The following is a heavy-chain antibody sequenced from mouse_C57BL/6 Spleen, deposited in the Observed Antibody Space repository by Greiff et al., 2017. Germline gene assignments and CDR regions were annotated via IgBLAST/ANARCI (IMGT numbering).Heavy chain of an antibody. Sequence: VQLQQSGAELVKPGASVKISCKASGYAFSSYWMNWVKQRPGKGLEWIGQIYPGDGDTNYNGKFKGKATLTADKSSSTAYMQLSSLTSEDSAVYFCARSRTMVTYFDYWGQGTTRTVSS. J-gene: IGHJ2*01. CDR3: ARSRTMVTYFDY. V-gene: IGHV1-80*01. CDR1: GYAFSSYW. CDR2: IYPGDGDT. D-gene: IGHD2-2*01.